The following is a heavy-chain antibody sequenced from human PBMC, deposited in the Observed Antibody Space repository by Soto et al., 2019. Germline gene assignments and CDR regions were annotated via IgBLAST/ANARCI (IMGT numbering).Heavy chain of an antibody. CDR1: GGSISSSSYF. D-gene: IGHD3-9*01. CDR3: ARVNILTGKYLDH. CDR2: IYYSGGT. J-gene: IGHJ4*02. V-gene: IGHV4-39*01. Sequence: SETLSLTCTVSGGSISSSSYFWGWIRQPPGKGLEWIGSIYYSGGTYYNPSLKSRVTISVDTSKNQFSLKLSSVTAADTAVYYCARVNILTGKYLDHWDQGTLVTVSS.